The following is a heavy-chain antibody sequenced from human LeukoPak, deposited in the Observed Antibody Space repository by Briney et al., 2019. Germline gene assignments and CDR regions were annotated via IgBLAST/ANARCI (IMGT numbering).Heavy chain of an antibody. V-gene: IGHV3-30*02. Sequence: PGGSLRLSCAASGFTFSSYGMYWVRQAPGKGLEWVAFVRYDGSNKYYADSVKGRFTISRDNSKNTLYLQMNSLRAEDTAVYYCARDTNIVLMVYAIAFDYWGQGTLVTVSS. CDR3: ARDTNIVLMVYAIAFDY. CDR1: GFTFSSYG. D-gene: IGHD2-8*01. CDR2: VRYDGSNK. J-gene: IGHJ4*02.